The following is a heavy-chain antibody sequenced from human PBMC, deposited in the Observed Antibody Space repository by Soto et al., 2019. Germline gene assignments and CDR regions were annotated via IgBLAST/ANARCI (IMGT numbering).Heavy chain of an antibody. CDR3: AKDSPNSGNYQDLDY. J-gene: IGHJ4*02. CDR1: GFSFGSFA. V-gene: IGHV3-23*01. D-gene: IGHD1-26*01. CDR2: ITGTGVRT. Sequence: PGGSLRLSCVASGFSFGSFAMSWVRQAPGRGLEWLSTITGTGVRTYYADSVKGRFTISRDNSNNTVYLQMNSLTAADTAVYYCAKDSPNSGNYQDLDYWGQGTLVTVSS.